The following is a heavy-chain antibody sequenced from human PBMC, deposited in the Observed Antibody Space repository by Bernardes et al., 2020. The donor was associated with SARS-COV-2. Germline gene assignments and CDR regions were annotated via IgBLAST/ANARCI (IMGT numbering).Heavy chain of an antibody. Sequence: SETLSLTCAVSGGPISDYYWSWIRQSPGEGLEWIGEVNESGSTAYNPSLKSRVTISVDTSKNLFSLKLTPVTAADTAVYYCARGGWPRWWSTSCYSCDSGYWFHPWGQGTLVTVSS. CDR1: GGPISDYY. D-gene: IGHD2-2*01. CDR3: ARGGWPRWWSTSCYSCDSGYWFHP. J-gene: IGHJ5*02. CDR2: VNESGST. V-gene: IGHV4-34*01.